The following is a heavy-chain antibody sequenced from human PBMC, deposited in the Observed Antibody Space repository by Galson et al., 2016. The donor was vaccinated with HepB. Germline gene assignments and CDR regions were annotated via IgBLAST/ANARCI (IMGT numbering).Heavy chain of an antibody. CDR2: ISPSGTT. J-gene: IGHJ3*01. Sequence: ETLSLTCSVSDAINNYHWSWIRPPPGKGLEWIGFISPSGTTNYNPSLKSRVTISLDTSKKKFSLILTSVTAADTAVYYCARTRSAYYYALDVWGQGTMLTVSS. V-gene: IGHV4-4*08. D-gene: IGHD3-22*01. CDR3: ARTRSAYYYALDV. CDR1: DAINNYH.